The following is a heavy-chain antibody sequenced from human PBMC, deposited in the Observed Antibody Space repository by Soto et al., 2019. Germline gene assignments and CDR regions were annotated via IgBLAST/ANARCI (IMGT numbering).Heavy chain of an antibody. Sequence: PGGSLRLSCSASRFTFSDYTMHWVRQAPGKGLEYVSAISGDGGSTYYADSVKDRFTISRDNSKNTLYLQMSSLRAEDTAVYFCVKAVFSGYYYVPFDYWGQETLVTVSS. CDR3: VKAVFSGYYYVPFDY. V-gene: IGHV3-64D*06. CDR2: ISGDGGST. CDR1: RFTFSDYT. J-gene: IGHJ4*02. D-gene: IGHD1-26*01.